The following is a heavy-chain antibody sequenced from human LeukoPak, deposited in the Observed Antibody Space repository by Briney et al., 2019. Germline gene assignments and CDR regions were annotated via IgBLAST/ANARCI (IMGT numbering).Heavy chain of an antibody. CDR1: RFTFGDYA. CDR3: TREDDFWSGYWAY. J-gene: IGHJ1*01. CDR2: IRSKAYGGTT. V-gene: IGHV3-49*04. D-gene: IGHD3-3*01. Sequence: GGSLRLSCTASRFTFGDYAMSWVRQAPGKGLEWVGFIRSKAYGGTTEYAASVKGRFTISRDDSKSIAYLQMNSLKTEDTAVYYCTREDDFWSGYWAYWGQGTLVTVYS.